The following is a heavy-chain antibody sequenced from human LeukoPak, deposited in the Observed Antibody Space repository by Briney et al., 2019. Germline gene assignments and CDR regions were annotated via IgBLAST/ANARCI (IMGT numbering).Heavy chain of an antibody. Sequence: SETLSLTCTVSGGSISSGGYYWSWIRQHPGKGLEWIGYIYYSGSTYYNPSLKSRVTISVDTSKNQFSLKLSSVTAADTAVYYCARDADIVVVPAAIGFSAFDIWGQGTMVTVSS. V-gene: IGHV4-31*03. CDR1: GGSISSGGYY. CDR3: ARDADIVVVPAAIGFSAFDI. CDR2: IYYSGST. D-gene: IGHD2-2*02. J-gene: IGHJ3*02.